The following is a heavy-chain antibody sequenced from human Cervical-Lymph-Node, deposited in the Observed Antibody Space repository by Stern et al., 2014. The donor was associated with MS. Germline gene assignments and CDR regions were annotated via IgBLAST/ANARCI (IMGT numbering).Heavy chain of an antibody. Sequence: EVQLVESGGGLVQPGESLRLSCAVSGFTFSNYWMTWGRQAPGKGLEWVASIKTDGSEKYYVASVKGRFTISRDNAKNSLYLQMNSLRAEDTSVYYCARAVRELGTWGQGTLVTVSS. V-gene: IGHV3-7*01. CDR1: GFTFSNYW. J-gene: IGHJ5*02. CDR3: ARAVRELGT. CDR2: IKTDGSEK. D-gene: IGHD1-7*01.